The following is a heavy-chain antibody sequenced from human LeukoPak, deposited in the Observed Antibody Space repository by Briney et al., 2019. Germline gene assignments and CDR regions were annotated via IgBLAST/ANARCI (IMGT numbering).Heavy chain of an antibody. CDR3: ARGSRNYYGSGSYYKPSNWFDP. D-gene: IGHD3-10*01. J-gene: IGHJ5*02. Sequence: ASETLSLTCAVYGGSFSGYYWSWIRQPPGKGLEWIGEINHSGSTNYNPSLKSRVTISVDTSKNQFSLKLSSVTAADTAVYYCARGSRNYYGSGSYYKPSNWFDPWGQGTLVTVSS. CDR2: INHSGST. CDR1: GGSFSGYY. V-gene: IGHV4-34*01.